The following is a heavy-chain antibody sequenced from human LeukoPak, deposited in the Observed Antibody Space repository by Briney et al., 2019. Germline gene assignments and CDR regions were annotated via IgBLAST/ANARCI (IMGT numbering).Heavy chain of an antibody. CDR1: GYTFTGYY. Sequence: ASVKVSCKASGYTFTGYYMHWVRQAPGQGLEWMGWINLNSGGTKYAQKFQGRVTMTRDTSISTAYMELSRLRSDDTAVYYCARYNYCGGDCYHLDYWGQGTLVTVSS. CDR2: INLNSGGT. V-gene: IGHV1-2*02. D-gene: IGHD2-21*02. J-gene: IGHJ4*02. CDR3: ARYNYCGGDCYHLDY.